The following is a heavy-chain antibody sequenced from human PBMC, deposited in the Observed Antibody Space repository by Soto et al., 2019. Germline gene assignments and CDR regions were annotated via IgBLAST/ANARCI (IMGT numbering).Heavy chain of an antibody. CDR3: ASLHCSGGSCQDPHPLDY. CDR1: GYTFTGYY. Sequence: ASVKFSCKASGYTFTGYYMHWVRQAPGQGLEWMGWINPNSGGTNCAQKFQGRVTMTRDTSISTAYMELSRLRSDDTAVYYCASLHCSGGSCQDPHPLDYWGQGTLVTVSS. D-gene: IGHD2-15*01. J-gene: IGHJ4*02. CDR2: INPNSGGT. V-gene: IGHV1-2*02.